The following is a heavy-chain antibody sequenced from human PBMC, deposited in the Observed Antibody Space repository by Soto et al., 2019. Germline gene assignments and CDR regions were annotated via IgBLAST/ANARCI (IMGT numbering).Heavy chain of an antibody. J-gene: IGHJ4*02. V-gene: IGHV1-3*01. CDR1: GYTFTSHT. CDR3: AREPEDGVPVDY. D-gene: IGHD3-3*01. Sequence: QVQLVQSGAEVKEPGASVRVSCKASGYTFTSHTLHWARQAPGQGLEWMGWIIVSNGSPRYAPQFQGRVTFGRDTSATTAYMELSSLTSEDTTVYYCAREPEDGVPVDYWGQGTLVVVSS. CDR2: IIVSNGSP.